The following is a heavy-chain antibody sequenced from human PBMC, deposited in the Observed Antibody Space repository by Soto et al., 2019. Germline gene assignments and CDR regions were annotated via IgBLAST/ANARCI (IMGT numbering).Heavy chain of an antibody. CDR1: GYTFTSYY. CDR2: MSPNSGNT. J-gene: IGHJ4*02. D-gene: IGHD3-9*01. Sequence: EASVKGSCKASGYTFTSYYINWVRQATGQGLEWMGWMSPNSGNTGYAQKFQGRVTMTRNPSISTAYMELSSLRSEDTAVYYCARGDNLLRYFFWGQGTLVTVSS. V-gene: IGHV1-8*01. CDR3: ARGDNLLRYFF.